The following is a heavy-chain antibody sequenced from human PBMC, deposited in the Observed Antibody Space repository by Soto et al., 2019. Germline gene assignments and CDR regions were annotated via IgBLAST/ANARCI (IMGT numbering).Heavy chain of an antibody. CDR3: ARDGVGPHGMDL. D-gene: IGHD3-3*01. CDR2: IYSSGNT. Sequence: SETLSLTCTVSGASVTSYYWSWIRQPAGKGLDWIGRIYSSGNTDYNPSLKSRVTLSLDTSQNQVSLKLNSVTAADTGIYYCARDGVGPHGMDLWGLGTTVTVSS. V-gene: IGHV4-4*07. CDR1: GASVTSYY. J-gene: IGHJ6*02.